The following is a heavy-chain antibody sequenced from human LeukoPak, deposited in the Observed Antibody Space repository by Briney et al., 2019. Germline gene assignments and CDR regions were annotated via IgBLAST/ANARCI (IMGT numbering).Heavy chain of an antibody. D-gene: IGHD2-15*01. CDR2: IIPIFGTA. CDR3: ARDGIDCSGGSCYSLRYYYYYMDV. CDR1: GGTFSSYA. Sequence: GASVKVPCKASGGTFSSYAISWVRQAPGQGLEWMGRIIPIFGTANYAQKFQGRVTITTDESTSTAYMELSSLRSEDTAVYYCARDGIDCSGGSCYSLRYYYYYMDVWGKGTTVTVSS. J-gene: IGHJ6*03. V-gene: IGHV1-69*05.